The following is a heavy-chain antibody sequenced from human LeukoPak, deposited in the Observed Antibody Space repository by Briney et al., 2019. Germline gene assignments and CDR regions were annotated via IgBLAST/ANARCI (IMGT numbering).Heavy chain of an antibody. D-gene: IGHD4-11*01. CDR2: IIPILGIA. V-gene: IGHV1-69*04. J-gene: IGHJ6*02. CDR3: ARGYGDDYRIYGTDV. Sequence: ASVKVSCKASGGTFSSYAISWVRQAPGQGLEWMGRIIPILGIANYAQKFQSRVTITADKSTSTAYMELSSLRSEDTAVYYCARGYGDDYRIYGTDVWGQGTTVNVSS. CDR1: GGTFSSYA.